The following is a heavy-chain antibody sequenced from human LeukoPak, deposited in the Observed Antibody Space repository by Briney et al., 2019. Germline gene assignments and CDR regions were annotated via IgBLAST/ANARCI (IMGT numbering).Heavy chain of an antibody. J-gene: IGHJ3*02. CDR1: GFTFSSYG. Sequence: QPGRSLRLSCAASGFTFSSYGMHWVRQAPGKGLEWVAVISYDGSNKYYADSVKGRFTISRDNSKNTLYLQMNSLRAEDTAVYYCAREELVVTAISPDAFDIWGQGTMVTVSS. CDR3: AREELVVTAISPDAFDI. D-gene: IGHD2-21*02. CDR2: ISYDGSNK. V-gene: IGHV3-30*03.